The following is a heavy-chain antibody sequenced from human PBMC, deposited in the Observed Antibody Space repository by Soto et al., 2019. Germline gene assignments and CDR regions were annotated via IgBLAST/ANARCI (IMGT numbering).Heavy chain of an antibody. CDR3: AKDLKVFPQNNWFDP. CDR2: ISGSGGST. D-gene: IGHD2-21*01. J-gene: IGHJ5*02. CDR1: GFTFSSYA. V-gene: IGHV3-23*01. Sequence: PGGSLRLSCAASGFTFSSYAMSWVRQAPGKGLEWVSAISGSGGSTYYADSVKGRFTISRDNSKNTLYLQMNSLRAEDTAVYYCAKDLKVFPQNNWFDPWGQGTLVTVSS.